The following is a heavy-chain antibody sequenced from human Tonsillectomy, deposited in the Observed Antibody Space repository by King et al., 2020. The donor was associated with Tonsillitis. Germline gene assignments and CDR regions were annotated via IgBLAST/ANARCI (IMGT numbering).Heavy chain of an antibody. Sequence: VQLVESGGGLVQPGGSLRLSCAASRFAFSTYWMYWVRQAPGKGLVWVSRINSDGSSIDYADSVKGRFTISRDNAKNTLFLQMNSLRAEDTGVYYCAREPYGGYAVFDPWGQGTLVTVSS. V-gene: IGHV3-74*02. D-gene: IGHD4/OR15-4a*01. CDR2: INSDGSSI. CDR1: RFAFSTYW. J-gene: IGHJ5*02. CDR3: AREPYGGYAVFDP.